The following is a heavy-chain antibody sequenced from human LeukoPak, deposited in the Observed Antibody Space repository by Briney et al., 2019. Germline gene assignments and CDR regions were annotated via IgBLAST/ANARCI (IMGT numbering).Heavy chain of an antibody. CDR1: GGSISSSSYY. J-gene: IGHJ4*02. Sequence: LETLSLTCTVSGGSISSSSYYWGWIRQPPGKGLEWIGYFHYSGSTNYNPSLKSRVTISVDTSKNQFSLKLSSVTAADTAVYYCARLGDSSSRLYYFDYWGQGTLVPVSS. CDR3: ARLGDSSSRLYYFDY. CDR2: FHYSGST. D-gene: IGHD6-6*01. V-gene: IGHV4-61*05.